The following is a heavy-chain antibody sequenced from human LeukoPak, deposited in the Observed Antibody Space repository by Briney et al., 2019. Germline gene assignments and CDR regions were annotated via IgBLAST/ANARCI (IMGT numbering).Heavy chain of an antibody. D-gene: IGHD1-26*01. J-gene: IGHJ4*02. Sequence: PSETLSLTCTVSGGSISNYYWSWMRQSPGKGLEWIGHIYHSGSTKFNPSLKSRVAISLNTSKNQFSLNLNSVTAADTAVYFCARGRWEIIPAFFDYWGPGTLVTVSS. CDR2: IYHSGST. V-gene: IGHV4-59*01. CDR3: ARGRWEIIPAFFDY. CDR1: GGSISNYY.